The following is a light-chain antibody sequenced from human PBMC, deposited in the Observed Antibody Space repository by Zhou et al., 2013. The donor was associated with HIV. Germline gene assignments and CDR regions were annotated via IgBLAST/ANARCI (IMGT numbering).Light chain of an antibody. CDR3: QQYGSSPIT. Sequence: EIVLTQSPGTLSLSPGERATLSCRASQSVSYSYIAWYQQKPGQAPRLLIYGISSRATGIPDRFSGSGSGTDFTLTISRLEPEDFAVYYCQQYGSSPITFGQGTRLE. V-gene: IGKV3-20*01. CDR1: QSVSYSY. CDR2: GIS. J-gene: IGKJ5*01.